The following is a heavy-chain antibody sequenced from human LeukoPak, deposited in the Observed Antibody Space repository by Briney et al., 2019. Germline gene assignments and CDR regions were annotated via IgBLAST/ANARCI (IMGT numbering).Heavy chain of an antibody. D-gene: IGHD3-10*01. CDR2: IYYSGST. CDR1: GGSISSYY. CDR3: ARATYYYGSGSQYGMDV. J-gene: IGHJ6*02. V-gene: IGHV4-59*01. Sequence: SETLSLTCTVSGGSISSYYWSWIRQPPGKGLEWIGYIYYSGSTNYNPSLKSRVTISVDTSKYQFSLKLSSVTAADTAVYYCARATYYYGSGSQYGMDVWGQGTTVTVSS.